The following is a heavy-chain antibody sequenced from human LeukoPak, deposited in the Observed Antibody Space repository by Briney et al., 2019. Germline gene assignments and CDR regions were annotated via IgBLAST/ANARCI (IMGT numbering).Heavy chain of an antibody. D-gene: IGHD6-19*01. J-gene: IGHJ4*02. V-gene: IGHV3-66*01. Sequence: GGSLRLSCAASEFTVSSHYMSWVRQAPGKGLEWVSVLYSDGSTYYADSVKDRFTISRDNSKNTLYLQMHSLRAEDTAVYYCARMLAVAGVVGGDYFDSWGQGTLVTVSS. CDR2: LYSDGST. CDR1: EFTVSSHY. CDR3: ARMLAVAGVVGGDYFDS.